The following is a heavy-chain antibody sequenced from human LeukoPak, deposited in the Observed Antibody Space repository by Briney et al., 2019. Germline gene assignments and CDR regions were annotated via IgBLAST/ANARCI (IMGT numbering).Heavy chain of an antibody. J-gene: IGHJ4*02. CDR1: GFTFSSYS. D-gene: IGHD2-21*01. CDR3: ARGAIVASGYFDY. V-gene: IGHV3-21*01. CDR2: ISTGSSYI. Sequence: GGSLRLSCAASGFTFSSYSMNWVRQAPGEGLEWGSSISTGSSYIYYADSVRGRFTISRDNAKNSLYLQMNSRRAEDTAVYYCARGAIVASGYFDYWGQGTLVTVSS.